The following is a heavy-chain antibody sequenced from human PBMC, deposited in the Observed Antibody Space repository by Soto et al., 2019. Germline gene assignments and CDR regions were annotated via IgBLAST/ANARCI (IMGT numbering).Heavy chain of an antibody. V-gene: IGHV4-59*01. CDR1: GCTISSYY. Sequence: SETLSLTCTVSGCTISSYYWSWIRQPPGKGLEWIGYIYYSGSTNYNPSLKSRVTISVDTSKNQFSLKLSSATAADTAVYYCARVLTNDFWSGYPPRDWGQGTLVTVSS. CDR2: IYYSGST. D-gene: IGHD3-3*01. J-gene: IGHJ4*02. CDR3: ARVLTNDFWSGYPPRD.